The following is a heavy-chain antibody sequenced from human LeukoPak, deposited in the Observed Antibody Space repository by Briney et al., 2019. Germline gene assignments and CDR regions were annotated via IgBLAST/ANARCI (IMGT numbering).Heavy chain of an antibody. Sequence: SETLSLTCTASGGSISSYYWSWIRQPAGKGLEWIGRIYTSGSTNYNPSLKSRVTMSVDTSKNQFSLKLSSVTAADTAVYYCAREGKLLWFGEPHPHDAFDIWGQGTMVTVSS. J-gene: IGHJ3*02. CDR3: AREGKLLWFGEPHPHDAFDI. CDR1: GGSISSYY. D-gene: IGHD3-10*01. CDR2: IYTSGST. V-gene: IGHV4-4*07.